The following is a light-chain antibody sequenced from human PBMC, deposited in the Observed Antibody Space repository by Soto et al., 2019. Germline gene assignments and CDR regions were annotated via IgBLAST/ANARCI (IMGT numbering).Light chain of an antibody. CDR1: SSNIGSNT. Sequence: QSALTQPPSASGTPGQRVTISCSGSSSNIGSNTVSWYQQLPGTAPKLLIYGNSQRPSGVPDRFSGSKSGTSASLAISGLQSEDEADYYCAAWDDSLNGWVFGGGTQLTVL. V-gene: IGLV1-44*01. CDR2: GNS. CDR3: AAWDDSLNGWV. J-gene: IGLJ3*02.